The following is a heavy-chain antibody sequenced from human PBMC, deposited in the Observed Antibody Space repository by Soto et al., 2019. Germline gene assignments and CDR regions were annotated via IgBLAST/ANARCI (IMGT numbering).Heavy chain of an antibody. V-gene: IGHV3-21*06. J-gene: IGHJ4*02. CDR3: ARESEDLTSNFDY. CDR2: ISSTTDYI. CDR1: GFTFTRYS. Sequence: GSLRLSCAASGFTFTRYSMNWVRQAPGKGLEWVSSISSTTDYIYYGDSMKGRFTISRDNAKNSLYLEMNSLRAEDTAVYYCARESEDLTSNFDYWGQGTLVTVSS.